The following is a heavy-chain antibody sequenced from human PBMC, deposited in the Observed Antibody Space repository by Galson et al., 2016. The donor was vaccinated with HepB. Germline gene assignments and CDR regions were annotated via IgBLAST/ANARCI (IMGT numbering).Heavy chain of an antibody. D-gene: IGHD1-26*01. CDR3: AHSLSTVGGFDP. CDR2: IYWDDDK. J-gene: IGHJ5*02. Sequence: PALVKPTQTLTLTCTFSGFSLCPSEVAVGWIRQPPGKALEWLALIYWDDDKRYNASLKSRLTVNKDTSKNQVVLKMTNMDPVDTGTYYCAHSLSTVGGFDPWGQGTLVTVSS. V-gene: IGHV2-5*02. CDR1: GFSLCPSEVA.